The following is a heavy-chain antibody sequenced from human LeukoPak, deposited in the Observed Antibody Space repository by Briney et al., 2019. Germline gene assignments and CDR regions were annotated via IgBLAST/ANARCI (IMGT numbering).Heavy chain of an antibody. D-gene: IGHD3-3*01. CDR2: INHSGST. Sequence: SETLSLTCAVYGGSFSGYYWSWIRQPPGKGLEWIGEINHSGSTNYNPSLKSRVTISVDTSKNQFSLKLSSVTAADTAVYYCARGYYDFWSGYSPFYYYYYMDVWGKGTTVTVSS. CDR3: ARGYYDFWSGYSPFYYYYYMDV. J-gene: IGHJ6*03. CDR1: GGSFSGYY. V-gene: IGHV4-34*01.